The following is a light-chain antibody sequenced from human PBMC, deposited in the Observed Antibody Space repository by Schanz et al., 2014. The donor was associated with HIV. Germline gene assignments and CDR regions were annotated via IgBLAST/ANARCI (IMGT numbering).Light chain of an antibody. CDR3: AAWDDSLNGRL. Sequence: QSVLTQPPSASGTPGQRVTISCSGSSSNIGSNYVYWYQQLPGTAPKLLIYRNNQRPSGVPDRFSGSKSGTSASLAISGLQSEDEADYYCAAWDDSLNGRLFGGGTKLTVL. CDR2: RNN. J-gene: IGLJ3*02. V-gene: IGLV1-47*01. CDR1: SSNIGSNY.